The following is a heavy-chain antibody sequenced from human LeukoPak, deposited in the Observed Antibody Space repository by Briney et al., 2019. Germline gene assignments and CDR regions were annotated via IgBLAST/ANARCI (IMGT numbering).Heavy chain of an antibody. CDR1: GYSFSNYW. D-gene: IGHD3-16*01. CDR2: IYPGDSDT. V-gene: IGHV5-51*01. CDR3: ARHYYDYVWGSYGIDD. J-gene: IGHJ4*02. Sequence: GASLQISCKGSGYSFSNYWIGWVRQLPGKGLEWMGIIYPGDSDTRYSPSFQGQVTISADKSISTAYLQWSSLKASDTAMYYCARHYYDYVWGSYGIDDGGQGTLVTVSS.